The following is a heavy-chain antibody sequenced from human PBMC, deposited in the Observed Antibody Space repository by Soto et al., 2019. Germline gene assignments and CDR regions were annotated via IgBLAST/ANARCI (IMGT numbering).Heavy chain of an antibody. V-gene: IGHV4-34*01. J-gene: IGHJ4*02. CDR3: ARHKITGLFDY. CDR2: INNSGST. Sequence: QVQLQQWGAGLLKPSETLSLTCAVYAGSFSGYSWTWIRQPPGTGLEWIGEINNSGSTNYNPSLKSRVTISVYTSKNQFSLKLISVTAADTAVYYCARHKITGLFDYWGQGDLVTVSS. CDR1: AGSFSGYS. D-gene: IGHD2-8*02.